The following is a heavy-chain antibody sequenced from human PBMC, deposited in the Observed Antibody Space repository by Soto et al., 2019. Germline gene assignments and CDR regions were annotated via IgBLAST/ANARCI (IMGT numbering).Heavy chain of an antibody. CDR3: ARDRSMVRGVIITGGWFDP. J-gene: IGHJ5*02. D-gene: IGHD3-10*01. CDR2: IIPILGIA. V-gene: IGHV1-69*04. CDR1: GGTFSSYT. Sequence: SVKVSCKASGGTFSSYTISWVRQAPGQGLEWMGRIIPILGIANYAQKFQGRVTITADKSTSTAYMELSSLRSEDTAVYYCARDRSMVRGVIITGGWFDPWGQGTLVTVSS.